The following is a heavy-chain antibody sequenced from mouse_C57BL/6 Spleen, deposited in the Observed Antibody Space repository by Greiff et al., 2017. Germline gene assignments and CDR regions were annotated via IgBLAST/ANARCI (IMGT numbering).Heavy chain of an antibody. CDR3: ARSGDYDSFDY. V-gene: IGHV1-81*01. CDR1: GYTFTSYG. D-gene: IGHD2-4*01. Sequence: VQLVESGAELARPGASVKLSCKASGYTFTSYGISWVKQRTGQGLEWIGEIYPRSGNTYYNEKFKGKATLTADKSSSTAYMELRSLTSEDSAVYFCARSGDYDSFDYWGQGTTLTVSS. CDR2: IYPRSGNT. J-gene: IGHJ2*01.